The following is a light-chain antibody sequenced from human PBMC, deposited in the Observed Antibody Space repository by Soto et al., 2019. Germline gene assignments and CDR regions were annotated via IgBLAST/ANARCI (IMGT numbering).Light chain of an antibody. CDR2: GAS. CDR3: QQYGSSPQT. J-gene: IGKJ1*01. Sequence: EIVLTQSPGTLSLSPGERATLSCRASQSVSSSYLAWYQQKPGQAPRLLIYGASSRATGITDRFSGSGSGTDFTLTISRLEPEDFAVYYCQQYGSSPQTFGQGTKVDNK. CDR1: QSVSSSY. V-gene: IGKV3-20*01.